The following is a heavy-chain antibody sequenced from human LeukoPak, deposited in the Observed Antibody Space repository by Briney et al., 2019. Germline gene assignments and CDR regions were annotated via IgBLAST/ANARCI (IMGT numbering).Heavy chain of an antibody. Sequence: ASVKVSCKASGGTFSSYAISWVRQAPGQGLEWMGWINPNSGGTNYAQKLQGRVTMTRDTSISTAHMELSRLRSDDTAVYYCARDPPYDFWSGFPYYFDYWGQGTLVTVSS. V-gene: IGHV1-2*02. J-gene: IGHJ4*02. CDR1: GGTFSSYA. D-gene: IGHD3-3*01. CDR3: ARDPPYDFWSGFPYYFDY. CDR2: INPNSGGT.